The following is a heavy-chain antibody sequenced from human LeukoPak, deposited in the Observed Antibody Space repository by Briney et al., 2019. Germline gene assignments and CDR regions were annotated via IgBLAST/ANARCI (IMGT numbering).Heavy chain of an antibody. D-gene: IGHD1-14*01. V-gene: IGHV3-48*03. J-gene: IGHJ6*03. CDR2: ISSSGRTI. CDR3: AKVGPEYYYYMDV. CDR1: GFTFSSYE. Sequence: GGSLRLSCAASGFTFSSYEMNWVRQAPGKGLEWVSYISSSGRTIYYADSVKGRFTISRDNSKNTLYLQMNSLRAEDTAVYYCAKVGPEYYYYMDVWGKGTTVTVSS.